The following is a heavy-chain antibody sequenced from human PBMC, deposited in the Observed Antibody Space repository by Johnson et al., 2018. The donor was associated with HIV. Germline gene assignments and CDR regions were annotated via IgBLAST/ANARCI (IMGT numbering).Heavy chain of an antibody. D-gene: IGHD3-10*01. CDR3: AREIGWSGEVVTFRAFDI. CDR1: GFTFSSYW. Sequence: VQLVESGGGVVQPGRSLRLSCAASGFTFSSYWMSWVRQAPGKGLEWVANIKQDGSEKYYVDSVKGRFTISRDNAKNSLYLQMNSLRAEDTAVYYCAREIGWSGEVVTFRAFDIWGQGTMVTVSS. J-gene: IGHJ3*02. CDR2: IKQDGSEK. V-gene: IGHV3-7*01.